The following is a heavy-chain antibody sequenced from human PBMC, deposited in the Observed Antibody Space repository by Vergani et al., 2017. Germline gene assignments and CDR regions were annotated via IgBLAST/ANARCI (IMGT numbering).Heavy chain of an antibody. D-gene: IGHD3-22*01. CDR3: ARDKHYYDSSGYYYAFDI. Sequence: QVQLQESGPGLVKPSQTLSLTCSVSGDSISSGVYYWNWIRQHPGKGLEWIGYIYSTGSTHHNPSLRRRINMSVDTSKNQFSLKLSSVTAADTAVYYCARDKHYYDSSGYYYAFDIWGQGTMVTVSS. V-gene: IGHV4-30-4*01. J-gene: IGHJ3*02. CDR1: GDSISSGVYY. CDR2: IYSTGST.